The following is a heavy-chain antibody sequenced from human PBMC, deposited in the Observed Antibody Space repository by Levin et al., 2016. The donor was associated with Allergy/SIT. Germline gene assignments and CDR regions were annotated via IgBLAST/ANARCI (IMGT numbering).Heavy chain of an antibody. CDR1: GYSFNNYA. D-gene: IGHD3-10*01. V-gene: IGHV1-18*04. CDR2: ISPYTGHT. Sequence: ASVKVSCKASGYSFNNYAITWLRQAPGQGLEWMGWISPYTGHTNYAQNVQGRVTMTTDTSTTTAYMELRSLRSDDTAVYYCAREIRGDLGDIVGIGESLDYWGQGTLVTVSS. CDR3: AREIRGDLGDIVGIGESLDY. J-gene: IGHJ4*02.